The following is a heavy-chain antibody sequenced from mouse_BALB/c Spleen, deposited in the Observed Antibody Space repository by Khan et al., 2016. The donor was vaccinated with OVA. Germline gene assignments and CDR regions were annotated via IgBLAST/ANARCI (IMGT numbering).Heavy chain of an antibody. Sequence: EVELVESGGGLVKPGGSLKLSCAASGFTFSSYTMSWVRQTPEKRLEWVATISSGGDNTYYPDSEKGRFTISRDNAKNNLYLQMSSLRSEDTALYYCARSNYGHFAHWSQGTLVTVSA. V-gene: IGHV5-9*03. CDR2: ISSGGDNT. J-gene: IGHJ3*01. CDR3: ARSNYGHFAH. D-gene: IGHD1-1*02. CDR1: GFTFSSYT.